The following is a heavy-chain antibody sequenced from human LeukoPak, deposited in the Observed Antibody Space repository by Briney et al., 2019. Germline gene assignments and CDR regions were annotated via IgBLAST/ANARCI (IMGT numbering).Heavy chain of an antibody. CDR2: ISAYNGNT. Sequence: ASVKVSFKASGYTFTSYGISWVRQAPGQGLEWMGWISAYNGNTNYAQKLQGGVTMTTDTSTSTAYMELRSLRSDDTAVYYCAREATVTDGDWMIDYWGQGTLVTVSS. CDR1: GYTFTSYG. CDR3: AREATVTDGDWMIDY. J-gene: IGHJ4*02. D-gene: IGHD4-17*01. V-gene: IGHV1-18*04.